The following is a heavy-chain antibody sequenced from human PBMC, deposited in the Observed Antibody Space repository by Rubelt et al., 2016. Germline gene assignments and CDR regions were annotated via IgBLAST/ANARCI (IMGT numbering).Heavy chain of an antibody. Sequence: QVQLVESWGGVVQRGGSLRVSCAASGFTFSSYALHWVRQAPGTGLEWVAVISYDGSEIYYADTVKGRFTISRDYSKNTLFLKMEGLIPADTAVYYCARDPTSGWHISYYFDYWGQGTLVTVSS. V-gene: IGHV3-30*04. CDR2: ISYDGSEI. D-gene: IGHD6-19*01. CDR1: GFTFSSYA. J-gene: IGHJ4*02. CDR3: ARDPTSGWHISYYFDY.